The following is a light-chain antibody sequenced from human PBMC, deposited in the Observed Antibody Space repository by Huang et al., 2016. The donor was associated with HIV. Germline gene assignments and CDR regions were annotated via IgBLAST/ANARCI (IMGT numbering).Light chain of an antibody. Sequence: EVVLTQSPPTLSLFPGETATLSCRASQTIGTYVAWYQQSPGQGPRLLIYDGANRAAGVPARISGAGSGTTCTLSISGLESEDFGVYYCQQRRSWPLTFGGGTKVEV. CDR1: QTIGTY. CDR3: QQRRSWPLT. CDR2: DGA. V-gene: IGKV3-11*01. J-gene: IGKJ4*01.